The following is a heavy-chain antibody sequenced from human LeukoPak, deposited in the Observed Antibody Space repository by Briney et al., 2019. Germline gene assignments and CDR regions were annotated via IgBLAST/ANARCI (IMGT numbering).Heavy chain of an antibody. J-gene: IGHJ4*02. CDR1: GFTFCSYW. V-gene: IGHV3-7*01. CDR2: IKEDGSDK. CDR3: ARDLGVIVHPSDY. Sequence: GGSLRLSCAASGFTFCSYWMTWVRQAPGKGLEWVANIKEDGSDKYYVDSVKGRFTISRDNANNSLYLQMNSLRVEDTAVYYCARDLGVIVHPSDYWGQGTLVTVSS. D-gene: IGHD3-16*02.